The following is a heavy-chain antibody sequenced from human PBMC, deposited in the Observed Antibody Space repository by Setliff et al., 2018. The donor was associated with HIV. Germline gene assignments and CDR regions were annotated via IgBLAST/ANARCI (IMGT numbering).Heavy chain of an antibody. D-gene: IGHD3-10*01. CDR1: EFTFSHAW. V-gene: IGHV3-15*01. CDR3: TTNLPRPEALRQSGVDP. CDR2: IKTKSDGETA. Sequence: GGSLRLSCAASEFTFSHAWMTWVRQAPGKGLEWVGRIKTKSDGETADYAAPVKGRFTISRDDSKNTLYLQMNSLKNEDTAVYYCTTNLPRPEALRQSGVDPWGQGALVTVSS. J-gene: IGHJ5*02.